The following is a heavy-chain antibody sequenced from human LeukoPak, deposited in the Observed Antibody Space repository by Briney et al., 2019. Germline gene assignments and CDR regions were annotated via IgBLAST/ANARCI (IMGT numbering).Heavy chain of an antibody. CDR1: GYTFTGYY. V-gene: IGHV1-2*06. CDR3: ARDYGPYPGCSWFDP. D-gene: IGHD2-21*01. J-gene: IGHJ5*02. CDR2: INCNGGGT. Sequence: GASVKVFCKASGYTFTGYYIHWVRQAPGQGLEWMGRINCNGGGTSYAQKFQGRVTMTRDTSISTAYMELDRLTSDDTAVYYCARDYGPYPGCSWFDPWGQGTLVTVSS.